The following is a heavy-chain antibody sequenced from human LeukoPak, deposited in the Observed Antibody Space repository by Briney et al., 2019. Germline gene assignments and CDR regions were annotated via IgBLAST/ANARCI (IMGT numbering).Heavy chain of an antibody. Sequence: SETLSLTCTVSGGSISSSSYYWSWIRQPPGKGLEWIGEINHSGSTNYNPSLKSRVTISVDTSKNQFSLELSSVTAADTAVYYCARIYCSSTSCRYNYWGQGTLVTVSP. J-gene: IGHJ4*02. CDR3: ARIYCSSTSCRYNY. V-gene: IGHV4-39*07. CDR1: GGSISSSSYY. D-gene: IGHD2-2*01. CDR2: INHSGST.